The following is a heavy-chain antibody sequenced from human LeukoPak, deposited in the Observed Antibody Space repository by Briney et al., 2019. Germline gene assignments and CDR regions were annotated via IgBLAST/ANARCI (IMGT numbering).Heavy chain of an antibody. CDR3: AADSRGNDAFDI. V-gene: IGHV1-58*02. CDR2: IVVGSGNT. Sequence: SVKVSCKASGFTFTSSAMQWVRQARGQRLEWIGWIVVGSGNTNYAQKFRERVTITRDMSTSTAYMELSSLRSADTAVYYCAADSRGNDAFDIWGQGTMVTVSS. D-gene: IGHD3-16*01. J-gene: IGHJ3*02. CDR1: GFTFTSSA.